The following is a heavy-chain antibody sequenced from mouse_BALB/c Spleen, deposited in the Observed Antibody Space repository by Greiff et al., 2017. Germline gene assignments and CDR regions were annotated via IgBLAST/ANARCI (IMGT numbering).Heavy chain of an antibody. J-gene: IGHJ3*01. V-gene: IGHV5-9-3*01. D-gene: IGHD2-3*01. Sequence: DVKLQESGGGLVKPGGSLKLSCAASGFTFSSYAMSWVRQTPEKRLEWVATISSGGSYTYYPDSVKGRFTISRDNAKNTLYLQMSSLRSEDTAMYYCASQIYDGYPAWFAYWGQGTLVTVSA. CDR3: ASQIYDGYPAWFAY. CDR1: GFTFSSYA. CDR2: ISSGGSYT.